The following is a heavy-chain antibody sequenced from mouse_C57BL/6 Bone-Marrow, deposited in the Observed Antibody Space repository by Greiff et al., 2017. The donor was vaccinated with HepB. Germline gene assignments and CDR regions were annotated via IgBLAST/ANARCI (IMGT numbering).Heavy chain of an antibody. J-gene: IGHJ3*01. CDR3: ARKPTGSAWFAY. D-gene: IGHD4-1*02. CDR2: IDPSDSYT. CDR1: GYTFTSYW. Sequence: QVQLQQPGAELVMPGASVKLSCKASGYTFTSYWMNWVKQRPGQGLEWIGEIDPSDSYTNYNQKFKGKSTLTVDKSSSTAYMQLSSLTSEDSAVYYCARKPTGSAWFAYWGQGTLVTVSA. V-gene: IGHV1-69*01.